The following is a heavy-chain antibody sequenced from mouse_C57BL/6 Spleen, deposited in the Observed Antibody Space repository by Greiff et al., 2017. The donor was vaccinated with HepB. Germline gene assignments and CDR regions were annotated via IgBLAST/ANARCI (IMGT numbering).Heavy chain of an antibody. CDR1: GFTFSDAW. CDR2: IRNKANNPAT. V-gene: IGHV6-6*01. J-gene: IGHJ1*03. Sequence: EVKLMESGGGLVQPGGSMKLSCAASGFTFSDAWMDWVRQSPEKGLEWVAEIRNKANNPATYYAESVKGRFTISRDDSKSSVYLQMNSLRAEDTGIYYCTIHWYFDVWGTGTTVTVSS. CDR3: TIHWYFDV.